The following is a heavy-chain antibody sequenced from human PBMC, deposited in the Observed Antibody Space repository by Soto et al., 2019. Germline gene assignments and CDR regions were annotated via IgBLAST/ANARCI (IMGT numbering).Heavy chain of an antibody. D-gene: IGHD3-22*01. CDR3: ANFDSSGYYFDY. J-gene: IGHJ4*02. CDR2: ISYSGST. Sequence: PSETLSLTCTVSGASIRGYYWSWIRQPPGKGLEWIGYISYSGSTNYNPSLKSRVTISVDASKTQFSLKLSSVTAADTAVYYCANFDSSGYYFDYWGQGTLVTVSS. V-gene: IGHV4-59*01. CDR1: GASIRGYY.